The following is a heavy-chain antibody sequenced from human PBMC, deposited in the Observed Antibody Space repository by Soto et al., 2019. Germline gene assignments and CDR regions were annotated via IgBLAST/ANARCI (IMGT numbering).Heavy chain of an antibody. CDR1: GYSCTSYG. CDR3: ARGLDYFDY. V-gene: IGHV1-18*01. CDR2: ISAYNGNT. J-gene: IGHJ4*02. Sequence: ASVKVSGRASGYSCTSYGISWVRQAPGQGLEWMGWISAYNGNTNYAQKLQGRVTMTTDTSTSTAYIELRSLRSDDTAVYYCARGLDYFDYWGQGTLVTVSS. D-gene: IGHD3-9*01.